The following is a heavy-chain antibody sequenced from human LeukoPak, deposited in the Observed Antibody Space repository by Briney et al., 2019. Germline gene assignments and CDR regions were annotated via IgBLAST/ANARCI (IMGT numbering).Heavy chain of an antibody. V-gene: IGHV5-51*01. J-gene: IGHJ4*02. D-gene: IGHD6-13*01. CDR2: IYPGDSDT. Sequence: HGGSLQISCKGSGYSFTSYWIGWVRQVPGKGLEWMGIIYPGDSDTRYSPSFQGQVTISADKSISTAYLQWSSLKASDTAMYYCARLRYSSSWYEPYDYWGQGTLVTVSS. CDR3: ARLRYSSSWYEPYDY. CDR1: GYSFTSYW.